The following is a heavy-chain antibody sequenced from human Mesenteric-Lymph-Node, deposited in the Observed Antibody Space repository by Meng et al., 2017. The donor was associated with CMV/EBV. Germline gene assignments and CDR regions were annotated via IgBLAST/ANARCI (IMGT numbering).Heavy chain of an antibody. Sequence: SETLSLTCTVSGGSISSYYWSWIRQPPGKGLEWIGSIYYIGTTNYNPSLKSRVTISVDTSKNQFSLRLTSVTAADTAVYYCTRDGYTLTPNYYYGVEVWGQGTTVTVSS. CDR2: IYYIGTT. CDR1: GGSISSYY. CDR3: TRDGYTLTPNYYYGVEV. J-gene: IGHJ6*02. V-gene: IGHV4-59*01. D-gene: IGHD4-23*01.